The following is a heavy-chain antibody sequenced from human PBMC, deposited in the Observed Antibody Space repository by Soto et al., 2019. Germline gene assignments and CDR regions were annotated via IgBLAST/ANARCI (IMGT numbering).Heavy chain of an antibody. CDR2: IYYSGST. V-gene: IGHV4-30-4*01. D-gene: IGHD2-21*02. CDR3: ARAPMDYGGNSGSWFDP. J-gene: IGHJ5*02. Sequence: QVQLQESGPGLVKPSQTLSLTCTVSGGSISSGDYYWSWIRQPPGKGLEWLGYIYYSGSTYYNPSLKSRVTISVDTSKNQFSLKLSSVTAADTAVYYCARAPMDYGGNSGSWFDPWGQGTLVTVSS. CDR1: GGSISSGDYY.